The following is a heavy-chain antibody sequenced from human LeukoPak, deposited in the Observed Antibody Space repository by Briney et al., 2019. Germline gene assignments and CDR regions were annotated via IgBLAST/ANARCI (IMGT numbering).Heavy chain of an antibody. J-gene: IGHJ5*02. CDR3: ARALWGYGDYYWFDP. D-gene: IGHD4-17*01. CDR1: GGSISSSNW. V-gene: IGHV4-4*02. Sequence: SETLSLTCAVSGGSISSSNWWSWVRQPPGKGLEWIGEIYHSGSTNYNPSLKSRVTISVDKSKNQFSLKLSSVTAADTAVYHCARALWGYGDYYWFDPWGQGTLVTVSS. CDR2: IYHSGST.